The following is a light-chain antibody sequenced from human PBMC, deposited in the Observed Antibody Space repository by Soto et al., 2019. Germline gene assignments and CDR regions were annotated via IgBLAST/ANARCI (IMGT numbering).Light chain of an antibody. CDR2: GAS. J-gene: IGKJ1*01. V-gene: IGKV1-5*01. CDR1: ESMSNC. Sequence: DIQMTQSPSTLSASVGDRVTITCRASESMSNCLAWYQQKPGKAPKLLISGASSLQSGVPSRFSGSASGKEFTLTISSLQPDDIATYYCQQCHRYLTFGQGTKVDI. CDR3: QQCHRYLT.